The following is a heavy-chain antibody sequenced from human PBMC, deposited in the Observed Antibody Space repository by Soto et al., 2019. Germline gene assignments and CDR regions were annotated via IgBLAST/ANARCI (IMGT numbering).Heavy chain of an antibody. V-gene: IGHV3-30-3*01. Sequence: PGGSLRLSCAASGFTFSSYAMHWVRQAPGKGLEWVAVISYDGSNKYYADSVKGRFTISRDNSKNTLYLQMNSLRAEDTAVYYCARPYSSSPTYYYYYGMDVWGQGTTVTVSS. CDR3: ARPYSSSPTYYYYYGMDV. D-gene: IGHD6-6*01. CDR1: GFTFSSYA. J-gene: IGHJ6*02. CDR2: ISYDGSNK.